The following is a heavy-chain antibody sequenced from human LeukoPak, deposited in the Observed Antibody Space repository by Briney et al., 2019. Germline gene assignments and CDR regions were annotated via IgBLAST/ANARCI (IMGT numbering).Heavy chain of an antibody. CDR2: AYYRSTWSN. D-gene: IGHD4-23*01. CDR1: GDSVSRFGGA. V-gene: IGHV6-1*01. CDR3: ARGSNSALDI. J-gene: IGHJ3*02. Sequence: SQTLSLTCAISGDSVSRFGGAWNWIRQSPSRGLEWLGRAYYRSTWSNGYAPSVRSRIIISPDTSQNQFSLQLNSVTPDDTAVYYCARGSNSALDIWGQGTMVTVSS.